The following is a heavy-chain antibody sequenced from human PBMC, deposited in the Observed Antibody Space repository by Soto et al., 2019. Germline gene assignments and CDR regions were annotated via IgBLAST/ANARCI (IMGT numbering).Heavy chain of an antibody. V-gene: IGHV3-33*01. J-gene: IGHJ4*02. Sequence: QVQLVESGGGVVQPGRSLRLSCAASGFTFSSYGMHWVRQAPGKGLEWVAVIWYDGSNKYYADSVKGRFTISRDNSKNTXXXXXXXXXXXXXXXXXXXXXXXXXPLVYHDYWGQGTLVTVSS. CDR1: GFTFSSYG. CDR2: IWYDGSNK. D-gene: IGHD2-2*01. CDR3: XXXXXXXPLVYHDY.